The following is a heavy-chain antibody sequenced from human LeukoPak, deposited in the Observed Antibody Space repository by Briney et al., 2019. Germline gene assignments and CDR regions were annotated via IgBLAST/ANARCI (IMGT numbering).Heavy chain of an antibody. J-gene: IGHJ4*02. D-gene: IGHD1-14*01. CDR1: GYSFTSYS. CDR3: AAREIRETGNDY. CDR2: IDPSDSYT. V-gene: IGHV5-10-1*01. Sequence: GESLRISCKGSGYSFTSYSISWVRQMPGKGLEWMGRIDPSDSYTNYSPSFQGHVTISADKSISTAYLQWSSLKAPDTAMYYCAAREIRETGNDYWGQGTLVTVSS.